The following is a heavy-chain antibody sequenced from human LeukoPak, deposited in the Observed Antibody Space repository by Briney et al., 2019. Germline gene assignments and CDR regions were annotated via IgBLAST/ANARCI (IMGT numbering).Heavy chain of an antibody. J-gene: IGHJ6*02. D-gene: IGHD5-18*01. CDR1: GFTSSSYA. CDR2: VSGSGDRM. V-gene: IGHV3-23*01. CDR3: ARALYHTAMIYYYYGMDV. Sequence: GGSLRLSCAASGFTSSSYALNWVRQAPGKGLEWVATVSGSGDRMYHADSVKGRFTISRDNSKNTLYLQMNSLRAEDTAVYYCARALYHTAMIYYYYGMDVWGQGTTVTVSS.